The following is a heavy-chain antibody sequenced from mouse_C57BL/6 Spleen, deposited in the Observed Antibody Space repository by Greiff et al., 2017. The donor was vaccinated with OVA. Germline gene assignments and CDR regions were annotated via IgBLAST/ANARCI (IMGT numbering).Heavy chain of an antibody. CDR2: INYDGSST. CDR1: GFTFSDYY. J-gene: IGHJ2*01. CDR3: AREGGAWVYFDY. V-gene: IGHV5-16*01. D-gene: IGHD4-1*01. Sequence: EVKLMESEGGLVQPGSSMKLSCTASGFTFSDYYMAWVRQVPEKGLEWVANINYDGSSTYYLDSLKSRFIISRDNAKNILYLQMSSLKSEDTATYYCAREGGAWVYFDYWGQGTTLTVSS.